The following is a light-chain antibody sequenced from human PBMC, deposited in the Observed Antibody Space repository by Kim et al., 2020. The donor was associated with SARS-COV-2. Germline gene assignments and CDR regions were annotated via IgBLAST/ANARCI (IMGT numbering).Light chain of an antibody. J-gene: IGKJ4*01. CDR3: QQSFTTPLLT. CDR2: ATS. CDR1: QRISSD. V-gene: IGKV1-39*01. Sequence: SVGDRGTITCRASQRISSDLNWYQQQPRKATKLLIYATSSLQSGVPSRFSGSGAGTDFTLTISSLQPEDFATYYCQQSFTTPLLTFGGGTKVDIK.